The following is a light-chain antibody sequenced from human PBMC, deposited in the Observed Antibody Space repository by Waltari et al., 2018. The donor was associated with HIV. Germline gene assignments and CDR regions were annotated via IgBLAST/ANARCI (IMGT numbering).Light chain of an antibody. Sequence: QSVLTQPPSASGTPGQRVSISCSGSSSNIGSNYVYWYLQLPGTAPKLLMYRNDEWPSGLPDRFPGSKSGTSASLAISGLRSEDEADYYCAAWDDSLSAWVFGGGTKLTVL. CDR2: RND. J-gene: IGLJ3*02. V-gene: IGLV1-47*01. CDR3: AAWDDSLSAWV. CDR1: SSNIGSNY.